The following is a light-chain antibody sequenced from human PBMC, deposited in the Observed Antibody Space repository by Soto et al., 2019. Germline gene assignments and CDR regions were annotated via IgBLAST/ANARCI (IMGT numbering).Light chain of an antibody. CDR3: QQYRT. Sequence: IVLTQSPGTLSLSPWERATLSCRASHSVSSSYLAWYQQKPGQAPRLLIYGASSRATGIPDRFSGSGSGTDSTLTISRLEPEDFAVYYCQQYRTFGQGTKWIS. J-gene: IGKJ1*01. CDR1: HSVSSSY. CDR2: GAS. V-gene: IGKV3-20*01.